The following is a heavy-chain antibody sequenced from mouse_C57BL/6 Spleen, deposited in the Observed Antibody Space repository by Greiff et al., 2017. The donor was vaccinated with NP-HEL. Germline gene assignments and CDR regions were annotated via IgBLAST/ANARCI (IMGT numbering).Heavy chain of an antibody. CDR1: GYAFSSYW. CDR2: IYPGDGDT. CDR3: ARRGLMVTTGFAY. J-gene: IGHJ3*01. V-gene: IGHV1-80*01. Sequence: VQLQQSGAELVKPGASVKISCKASGYAFSSYWMNWVKQRPGKGLEWIGQIYPGDGDTNYNGKFKGKATLTADKSSSTAYMQLSSLTSEYSAVYFCARRGLMVTTGFAYWGQGTLVTVSA. D-gene: IGHD2-2*01.